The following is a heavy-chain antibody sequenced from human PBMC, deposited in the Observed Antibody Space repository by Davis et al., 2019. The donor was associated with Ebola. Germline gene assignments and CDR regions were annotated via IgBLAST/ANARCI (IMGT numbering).Heavy chain of an antibody. Sequence: GGSLRLSCAASGFTLSSYSMNWVRQAPGKGLEWVSYISVGSSTINYADSVRGRFTISRDNAKNSLYLQMNSLRAEDTAVYYCARDGYASDYWGQGTLVTVSS. D-gene: IGHD1-1*01. CDR3: ARDGYASDY. V-gene: IGHV3-48*01. J-gene: IGHJ4*02. CDR1: GFTLSSYS. CDR2: ISVGSSTI.